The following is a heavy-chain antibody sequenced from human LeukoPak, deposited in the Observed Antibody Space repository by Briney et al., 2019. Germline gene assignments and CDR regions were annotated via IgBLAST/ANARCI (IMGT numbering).Heavy chain of an antibody. CDR3: ASAFGYIGFDY. V-gene: IGHV4-59*01. CDR2: IYYSGST. CDR1: GGSISSYY. J-gene: IGHJ4*02. Sequence: SETLSLTCTVSGGSISSYYWSWIRQPPGKGLEWIGYIYYSGSTNYSPSLKSRVTISVDTSKNQFSLKLSSVTAADTAVYYCASAFGYIGFDYWGQGTLVTVSS. D-gene: IGHD6-13*01.